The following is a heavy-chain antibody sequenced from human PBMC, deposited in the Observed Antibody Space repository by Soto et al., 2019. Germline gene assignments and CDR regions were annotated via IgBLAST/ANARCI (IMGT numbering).Heavy chain of an antibody. D-gene: IGHD4-17*01. J-gene: IGHJ6*03. CDR1: GGSITGYY. V-gene: IGHV4-59*01. CDR3: ARGGGTTVTSWRKYYYYYMDV. Sequence: SETLSLTCSVSGGSITGYYWTWIRQPPGKGLEWIGYIYSSGDTSYNPSLKTRLTISLDTSKNQFSLKLTSVTAADTAVYYCARGGGTTVTSWRKYYYYYMDVWGKGTTVTVSS. CDR2: IYSSGDT.